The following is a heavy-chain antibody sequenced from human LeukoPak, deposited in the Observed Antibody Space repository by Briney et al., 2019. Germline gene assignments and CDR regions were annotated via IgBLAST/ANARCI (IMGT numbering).Heavy chain of an antibody. V-gene: IGHV4-34*01. CDR3: ARRPSGYALSWLDP. CDR1: GGSFSGSN. D-gene: IGHD3-3*01. J-gene: IGHJ5*02. CDR2: IYNSGST. Sequence: SETLSLTCAVYGGSFSGSNWSWIRQPPGKGLEWIGEIYNSGSTIYNPSLKSRVAISVDTSKNQFSLRLSSVTAADTAVYYCARRPSGYALSWLDPWGQGTLVTVSS.